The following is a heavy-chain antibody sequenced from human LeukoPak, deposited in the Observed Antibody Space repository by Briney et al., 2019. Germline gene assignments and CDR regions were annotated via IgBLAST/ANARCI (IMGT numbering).Heavy chain of an antibody. CDR3: ARANDSSGYYGY. V-gene: IGHV1-69*04. CDR1: GGTFSSYA. J-gene: IGHJ4*02. Sequence: SVKVSCKASGGTFSSYAISWVRQAPGQGLEWMGRIIPILGIANYAQEFQGSVTITADKSTSTAYMELSSLRSEDTAVYYCARANDSSGYYGYWGQGTLVTVSS. CDR2: IIPILGIA. D-gene: IGHD3-22*01.